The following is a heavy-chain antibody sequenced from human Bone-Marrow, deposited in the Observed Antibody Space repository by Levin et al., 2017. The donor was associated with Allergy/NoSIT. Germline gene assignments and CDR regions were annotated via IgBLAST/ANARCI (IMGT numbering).Heavy chain of an antibody. CDR3: ARGDSLLEWFLYLGN. J-gene: IGHJ4*02. Sequence: PGGSLRLSCKTSGSTFSSYSISWVRQAPGQGLEWMGGIIPLFGTTNYAQKFQGRVTITADESTYTSYMELSSLRSEDTAMYYCARGDSLLEWFLYLGNWGQGTLVTVSS. CDR1: GSTFSSYS. D-gene: IGHD3-3*01. V-gene: IGHV1-69*01. CDR2: IIPLFGTT.